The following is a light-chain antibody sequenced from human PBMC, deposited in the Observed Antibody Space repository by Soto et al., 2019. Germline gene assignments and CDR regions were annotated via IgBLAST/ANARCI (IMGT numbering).Light chain of an antibody. CDR3: ATWEDSLNGPV. J-gene: IGLJ3*02. V-gene: IGLV1-44*01. CDR1: SSNIGSHT. Sequence: QSVLTQPPSASATPGQRVAISCSGSSSNIGSHTVNWYHQLPGTAPKLHIYSNDQRPSGVPGRFSGSKSGTSASLAISGLQSEDEGEYYCATWEDSLNGPVFGGGTKLTVL. CDR2: SND.